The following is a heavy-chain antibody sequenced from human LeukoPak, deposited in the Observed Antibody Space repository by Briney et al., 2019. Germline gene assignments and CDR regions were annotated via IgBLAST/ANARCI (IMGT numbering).Heavy chain of an antibody. CDR3: ARDRGYCSGGSCYTYYFDY. D-gene: IGHD2-15*01. V-gene: IGHV3-48*02. J-gene: IGHJ4*02. CDR1: GFTFNSYC. CDR2: ISLSSGTI. Sequence: GGSLRLSCAASGFTFNSYCMNWVRQAPGKGLEWISYISLSSGTIYYADSVKGRFTISRDNAKNSLYLQMNSLRDEDTAVYYCARDRGYCSGGSCYTYYFDYWGQGTLVTVSS.